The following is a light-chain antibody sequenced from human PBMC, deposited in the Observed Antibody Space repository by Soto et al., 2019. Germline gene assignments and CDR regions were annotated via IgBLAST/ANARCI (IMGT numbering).Light chain of an antibody. CDR3: QQYSIYPYT. CDR1: QTISNW. J-gene: IGKJ2*01. Sequence: DIQMTQSPSTLSASVGDRVTITCRASQTISNWLAWYQQKPGKAPKLLIYDASSLPSGVPPRFSGSGFRTDFTLTISSLQPGDFATYYCQQYSIYPYTFGQGTALEI. V-gene: IGKV1-5*01. CDR2: DAS.